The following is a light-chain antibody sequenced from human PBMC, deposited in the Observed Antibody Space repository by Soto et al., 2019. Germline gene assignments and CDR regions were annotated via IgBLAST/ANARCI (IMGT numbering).Light chain of an antibody. CDR3: QQYHGSSLT. V-gene: IGKV1-17*01. CDR1: QGIRND. CDR2: DAS. J-gene: IGKJ1*01. Sequence: DIQMTQSPSSLSASVGDRVTITCRASQGIRNDLGWYQQKPGKAPKVLIYDASTLETGVPSRFSGSGSGTEFALTISSLQPNDSATYFCQQYHGSSLTFAQGTKVEI.